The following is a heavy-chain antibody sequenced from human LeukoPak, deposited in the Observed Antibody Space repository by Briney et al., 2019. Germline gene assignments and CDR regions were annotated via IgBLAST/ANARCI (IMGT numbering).Heavy chain of an antibody. CDR1: GFTFSSYG. CDR3: ARTTVRAIADYYYGMDV. D-gene: IGHD4-17*01. CDR2: ISYDGSNK. Sequence: GGSLRLSCAASGFTFSSYGMHWVRQAPGKGLEWVAVISYDGSNKYYADSVKGRFTISRDNSKNTLYLQMNSLRAEDTAVFYCARTTVRAIADYYYGMDVWGQGTTVTVSS. J-gene: IGHJ6*02. V-gene: IGHV3-30*03.